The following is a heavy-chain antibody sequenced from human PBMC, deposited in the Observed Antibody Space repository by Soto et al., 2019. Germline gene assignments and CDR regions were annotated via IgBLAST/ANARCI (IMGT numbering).Heavy chain of an antibody. Sequence: ASVKVSCKASGYTFTGYYMHWVRQAPGQGLEWMGWINPNSGGTNYAQKFQGWVTMTRDTSISTAYMELSRLRSDDTAVYYCARDYCSSTSCYGYMDVWGKGTTVTVSS. CDR2: INPNSGGT. J-gene: IGHJ6*03. CDR1: GYTFTGYY. CDR3: ARDYCSSTSCYGYMDV. V-gene: IGHV1-2*04. D-gene: IGHD2-2*01.